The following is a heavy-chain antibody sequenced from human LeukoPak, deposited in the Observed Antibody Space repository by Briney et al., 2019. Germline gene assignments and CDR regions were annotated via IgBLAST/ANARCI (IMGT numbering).Heavy chain of an antibody. Sequence: GRSLRPSCAASGFTFSSYGMHWVRQAPGKGLEWVAVISYDGSNKYYADSVKGRFTISRDNSKNTLYLQMNSLRAEDTAVYYCAKDRGDSSSWYRGGLDYWGQGTLVTVSS. V-gene: IGHV3-30*18. CDR3: AKDRGDSSSWYRGGLDY. CDR1: GFTFSSYG. D-gene: IGHD6-13*01. CDR2: ISYDGSNK. J-gene: IGHJ4*02.